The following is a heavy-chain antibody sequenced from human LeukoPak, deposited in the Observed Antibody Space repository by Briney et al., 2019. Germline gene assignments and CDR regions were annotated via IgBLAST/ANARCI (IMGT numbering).Heavy chain of an antibody. V-gene: IGHV3-74*01. Sequence: PGGSLRLSCAASGFTFSTYWMHWVRQAPGKGLVWVSRITSDGSNTAYADSVKGRFTISRDNAKNTLYLQMNGLRAEDTAVYYCARGGLTPDYWGQGTLVTVSS. J-gene: IGHJ4*02. CDR3: ARGGLTPDY. CDR1: GFTFSTYW. CDR2: ITSDGSNT. D-gene: IGHD3-9*01.